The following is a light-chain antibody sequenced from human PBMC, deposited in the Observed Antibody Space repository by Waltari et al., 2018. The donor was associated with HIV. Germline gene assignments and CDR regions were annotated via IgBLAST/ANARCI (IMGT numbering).Light chain of an antibody. Sequence: EIVLTQSPGTLSLSPGDSATLSCRASQSVGSTYLAWYQQKPGQAPRLLIYGASRRATGIPDRFSGSGSGTDFTLTISRLEPEDSAVYYCQHFSSSRWTFGQGTKVEIK. CDR2: GAS. V-gene: IGKV3-20*01. CDR1: QSVGSTY. J-gene: IGKJ1*01. CDR3: QHFSSSRWT.